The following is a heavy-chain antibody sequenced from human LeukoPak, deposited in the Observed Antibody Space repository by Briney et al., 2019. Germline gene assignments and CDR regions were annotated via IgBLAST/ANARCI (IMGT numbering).Heavy chain of an antibody. CDR3: ARDPEDYYDSSAYYDGFDM. V-gene: IGHV3-23*01. CDR1: GFSFSSYA. CDR2: ISDSGGST. Sequence: GGSLRLSCAASGFSFSSYAMSWVRQAPGKGLEWVSDISDSGGSTYYADSVKGRFTISRDNSKNTLYLQMNSLRAEDTAVYYCARDPEDYYDSSAYYDGFDMWGQGTMVTVSS. D-gene: IGHD3-22*01. J-gene: IGHJ3*02.